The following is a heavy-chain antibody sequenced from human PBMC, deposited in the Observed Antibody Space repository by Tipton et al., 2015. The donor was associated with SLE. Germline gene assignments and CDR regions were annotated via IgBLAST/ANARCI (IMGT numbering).Heavy chain of an antibody. CDR3: AAGTDYDSSGYLPLFDY. D-gene: IGHD3-22*01. Sequence: RSLRLSCAASGFTFRTYVMSWVRQAPGKGLEWVAVISYDGSNKYYADSVKGRFTISRDNSKNTLYLQMNSLRAEDTAVYYCAAGTDYDSSGYLPLFDYWGQGTLVTVSS. J-gene: IGHJ4*02. CDR1: GFTFRTYV. CDR2: ISYDGSNK. V-gene: IGHV3-30-3*01.